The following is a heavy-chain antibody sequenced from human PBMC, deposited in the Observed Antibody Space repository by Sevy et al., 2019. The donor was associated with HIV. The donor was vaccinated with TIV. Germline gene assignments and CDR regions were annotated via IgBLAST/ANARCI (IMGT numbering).Heavy chain of an antibody. CDR2: ITWDAAKT. J-gene: IGHJ4*02. CDR1: GFTFDDYT. CDR3: AKDIPGWSGFDY. Sequence: GSLRLSCAASGFTFDDYTMHWVRQVPGKGLEWVSLITWDAAKTDYADSVKGRFTVSRDNSENSLYLQMNSLRTEDTALYFCAKDIPGWSGFDYWGRGTLVTVSS. D-gene: IGHD3-10*01. V-gene: IGHV3-43*01.